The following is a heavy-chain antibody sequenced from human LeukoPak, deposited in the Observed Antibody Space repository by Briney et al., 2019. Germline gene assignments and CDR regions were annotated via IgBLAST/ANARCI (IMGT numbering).Heavy chain of an antibody. J-gene: IGHJ4*02. CDR3: AKDGKTRNRNYFQANPVY. V-gene: IGHV3-23*01. D-gene: IGHD1-7*01. Sequence: GGSLRLSCAAAGFTFSTSAMSWVRQAPGKGLEWVSGISGSGGGTYYADSVKGRFSISRDIPKNTLYLQMNSLRAEDTAIYYCAKDGKTRNRNYFQANPVYWGQGTLVTVSS. CDR1: GFTFSTSA. CDR2: ISGSGGGT.